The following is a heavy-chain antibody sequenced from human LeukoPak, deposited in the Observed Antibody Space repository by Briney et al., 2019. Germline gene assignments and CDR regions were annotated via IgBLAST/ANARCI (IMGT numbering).Heavy chain of an antibody. CDR2: IVVGSGNT. CDR1: GFTFASSA. V-gene: IGHV1-58*02. CDR3: AADPHYYDFWSGYTYRDY. D-gene: IGHD3-3*01. Sequence: SVKVSCKASGFTFASSAMQWVRQARGQRLEWIGWIVVGSGNTNYAQKFRERVTITRDMSTSTAYMELSSLRSEDTAVYYCAADPHYYDFWSGYTYRDYWGQGTLVTVSS. J-gene: IGHJ4*02.